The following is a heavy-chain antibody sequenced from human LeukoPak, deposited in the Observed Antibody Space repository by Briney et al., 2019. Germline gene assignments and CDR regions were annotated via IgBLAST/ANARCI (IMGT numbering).Heavy chain of an antibody. CDR3: AREPAAGPDFMFDS. Sequence: PGRSLRLSCAASGFTFSSYAMHWVRQAPGKGLDWVAVISFDGTVKSYGDSVKGRFTISRDNSKNAVYLQMNSLRVEDTAVYFCAREPAAGPDFMFDSWGQGTLVTVSS. J-gene: IGHJ4*02. D-gene: IGHD6-13*01. V-gene: IGHV3-30*04. CDR1: GFTFSSYA. CDR2: ISFDGTVK.